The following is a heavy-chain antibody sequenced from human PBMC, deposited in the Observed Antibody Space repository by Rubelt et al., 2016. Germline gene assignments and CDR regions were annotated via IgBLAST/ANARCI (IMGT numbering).Heavy chain of an antibody. CDR2: IHTSGST. CDR3: ASSRAYNYASGSYAFDI. V-gene: IGHV4-4*07. D-gene: IGHD3-10*01. CDR1: GASMNSHY. J-gene: IGHJ3*02. Sequence: VQLQESGPGLVKPSETLSLTCTVSGASMNSHYWNWIRQPAGKGLEWIGRIHTSGSTNYNPSFKSRVTMSVDTSKSQFSLKLSSVTAADTAVYYCASSRAYNYASGSYAFDIWGQGTMVTVSS.